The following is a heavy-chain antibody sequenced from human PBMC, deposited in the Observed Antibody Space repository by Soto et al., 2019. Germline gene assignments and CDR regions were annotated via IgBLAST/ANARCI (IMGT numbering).Heavy chain of an antibody. V-gene: IGHV3-7*05. J-gene: IGHJ4*02. Sequence: GGSLRLSCAASGFTFSSYWMSWVRQAPEKGLEWVANIKQDGSEKYYVDSVKGRFTISRDNAKNSLYLQMNSLRAEDTAVYYCAYGSGSYYPIDYWGQGTLVTVSS. D-gene: IGHD3-10*01. CDR3: AYGSGSYYPIDY. CDR2: IKQDGSEK. CDR1: GFTFSSYW.